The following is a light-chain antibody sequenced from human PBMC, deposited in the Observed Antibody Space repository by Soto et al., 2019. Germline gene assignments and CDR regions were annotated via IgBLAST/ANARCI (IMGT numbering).Light chain of an antibody. J-gene: IGLJ1*01. Sequence: QSVLTQPPSASGTPGQRVTISCSGSSSNIGSNSVYWYQQLPGTAPKLLIYSNHQRPSGVPDRFSGSKSGTSASLAISGLRSEDEANYYCAAWDDSLNGYVFGTGTKVTVL. CDR1: SSNIGSNS. CDR3: AAWDDSLNGYV. CDR2: SNH. V-gene: IGLV1-47*02.